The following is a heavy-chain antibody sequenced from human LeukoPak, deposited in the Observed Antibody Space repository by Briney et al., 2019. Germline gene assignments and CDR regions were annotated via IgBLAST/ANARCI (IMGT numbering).Heavy chain of an antibody. CDR1: GDSINSRNSY. D-gene: IGHD1-20*01. Sequence: SETLSLTCNVSGDSINSRNSYWGWIRQPPGKGLEGVGTKYYSGNAYYSPSLKRRVPISLDTSKNQFSLRLNSVTAADTAVYYCAGPSNWFDYWGQGTLVTVSS. J-gene: IGHJ4*02. CDR3: AGPSNWFDY. CDR2: KYYSGNA. V-gene: IGHV4-39*01.